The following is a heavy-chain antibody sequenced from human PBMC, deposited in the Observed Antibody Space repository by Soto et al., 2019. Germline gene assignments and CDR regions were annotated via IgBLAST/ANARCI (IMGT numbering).Heavy chain of an antibody. J-gene: IGHJ3*02. V-gene: IGHV4-59*03. CDR1: EVPIAIYD. Sequence: SVTRSPSSTVSEVPIAIYDWVWIRQSPGKGLQWIGYISYDGDTSYNPSLKSRVTISLDTSKNQFSLRLTSVTAADTALYYCVKDKPGGYNSNDASDSRGQGKMV. CDR2: ISYDGDT. D-gene: IGHD5-12*01. CDR3: VKDKPGGYNSNDASDS.